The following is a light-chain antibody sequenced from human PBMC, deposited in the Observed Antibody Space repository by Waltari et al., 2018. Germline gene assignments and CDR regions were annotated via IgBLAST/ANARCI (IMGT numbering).Light chain of an antibody. V-gene: IGKV3-20*01. CDR3: QHYVRLPVT. CDR1: QSVSRT. J-gene: IGKJ1*01. Sequence: EIVLTQPPGTLSLSPGERATLPCRASQSVSRTLAWYQPKPGQAPRLLIYGASTRATGIPERFSGGGSGTDFSLTISRLEPEDFAVYYCQHYVRLPVTFGQGTKVEIK. CDR2: GAS.